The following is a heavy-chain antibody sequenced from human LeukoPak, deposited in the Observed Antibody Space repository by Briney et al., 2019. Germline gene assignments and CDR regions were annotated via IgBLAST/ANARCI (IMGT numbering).Heavy chain of an antibody. CDR2: ISGSGGST. D-gene: IGHD3-10*01. J-gene: IGHJ4*02. Sequence: GGSLRLSCAASGFTFSSYAMSWVRQAPGKGLEWVSTISGSGGSTYYADSVKGRFTISRDNSKDTLYLQMNSLRAEDTAVYYCAKDRLYGSGSYYFDYWGQGTLVTVSS. V-gene: IGHV3-23*01. CDR3: AKDRLYGSGSYYFDY. CDR1: GFTFSSYA.